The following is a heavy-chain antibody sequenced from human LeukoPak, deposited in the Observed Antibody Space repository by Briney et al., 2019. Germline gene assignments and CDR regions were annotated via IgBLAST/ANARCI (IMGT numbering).Heavy chain of an antibody. CDR3: ARRDITMVRGIIKPFDY. CDR2: IDPSDSYA. CDR1: GYSFTTYW. Sequence: GESLRISCKGSGYSFTTYWINWARQMPGKGLEWMGKIDPSDSYATYSPSFQGHVSISADQSISTAYLQWSSLKASDTAMYYCARRDITMVRGIIKPFDYWGQGTLVTVSS. D-gene: IGHD3-10*01. J-gene: IGHJ4*02. V-gene: IGHV5-10-1*01.